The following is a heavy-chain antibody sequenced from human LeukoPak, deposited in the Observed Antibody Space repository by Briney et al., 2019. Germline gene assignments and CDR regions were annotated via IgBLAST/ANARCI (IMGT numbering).Heavy chain of an antibody. J-gene: IGHJ4*02. CDR1: GYTFTGYY. D-gene: IGHD5-12*01. CDR3: ARVVGYDLNPDY. V-gene: IGHV1-2*02. CDR2: INPNSGGT. Sequence: ASVKVSCKASGYTFTGYYMHWVRQAPGQGLEWMGWINPNSGGTNYAQKFRGRVTMTRDTSISTAYMELSRLRSDDTAVYYCARVVGYDLNPDYWGQGTLVTVSS.